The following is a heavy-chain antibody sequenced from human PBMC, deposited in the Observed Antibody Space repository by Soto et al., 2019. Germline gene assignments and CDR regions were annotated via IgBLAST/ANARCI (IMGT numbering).Heavy chain of an antibody. CDR2: ISSSSSYI. CDR1: GFTFSSYS. CDR3: ARDILVGATNSLGY. Sequence: PGGSLRLSCAASGFTFSSYSMNWVRQAPGKGLEWVSSISSSSSYIYYADSVKGRFTISRDNAKNSLYLQMNSLRAEDTAVYYCARDILVGATNSLGYWGQGTLVTVSS. D-gene: IGHD1-26*01. J-gene: IGHJ4*02. V-gene: IGHV3-21*01.